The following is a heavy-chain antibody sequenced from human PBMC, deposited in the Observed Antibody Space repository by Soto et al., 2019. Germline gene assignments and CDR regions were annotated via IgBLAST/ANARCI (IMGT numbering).Heavy chain of an antibody. Sequence: GASVKVSCKASGYTFTSYDINWVRQATGQGLEYLGWMNPNSGNTGYVQKFQGRVTMTRDTSISTAYMELSSLRSEDSAVYFCARYRYYDRSGYYTYWG. V-gene: IGHV1-8*01. J-gene: IGHJ4*01. CDR2: MNPNSGNT. CDR3: ARYRYYDRSGYYTY. CDR1: GYTFTSYD. D-gene: IGHD3-22*01.